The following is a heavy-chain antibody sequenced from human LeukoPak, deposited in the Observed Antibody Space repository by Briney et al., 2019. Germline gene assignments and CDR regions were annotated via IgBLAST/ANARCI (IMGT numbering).Heavy chain of an antibody. Sequence: GRSLRLSCAASGFTFSSYGMHWVRQAPGKGLEWVAVIWYDGSNKYHADSVKGRFTISRDNSKNTLYLQMNSLRAEDTAIYYCARVDSGLDYWGHGTLVTVSS. CDR1: GFTFSSYG. D-gene: IGHD3-10*01. J-gene: IGHJ4*01. V-gene: IGHV3-33*01. CDR3: ARVDSGLDY. CDR2: IWYDGSNK.